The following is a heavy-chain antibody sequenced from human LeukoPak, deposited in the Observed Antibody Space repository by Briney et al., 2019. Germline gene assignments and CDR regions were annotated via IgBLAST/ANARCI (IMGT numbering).Heavy chain of an antibody. CDR3: GREGGRQPSDY. V-gene: IGHV3-21*01. Sequence: GGSLTLSCAASGLTFSSYSMNWVRPAPGKGLEWVSSIISSISYIHYANSMTGRSSISTDNPTNSTYMQMTSIRSEDTAVYYCGREGGRQPSDYWGQGTLVTVSS. J-gene: IGHJ4*02. CDR1: GLTFSSYS. D-gene: IGHD3-16*01. CDR2: IISSISYI.